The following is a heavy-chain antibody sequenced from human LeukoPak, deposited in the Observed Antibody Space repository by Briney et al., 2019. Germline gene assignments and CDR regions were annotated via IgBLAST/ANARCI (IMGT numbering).Heavy chain of an antibody. D-gene: IGHD1-26*01. Sequence: PSQTLSPTCAISGDSVSSNSAAWNWIRQSPSRGLEWLGRTYYRSKWYNDYAVSVKSRIAINPDTSKNQFSLQLSSVTPEDTAVYYCARDRSGSYSSGFDYWGQGTLVTVSS. J-gene: IGHJ4*02. CDR1: GDSVSSNSAA. CDR3: ARDRSGSYSSGFDY. V-gene: IGHV6-1*01. CDR2: TYYRSKWYN.